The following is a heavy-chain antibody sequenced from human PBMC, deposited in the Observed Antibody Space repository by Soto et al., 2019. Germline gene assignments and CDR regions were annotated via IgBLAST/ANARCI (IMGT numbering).Heavy chain of an antibody. CDR3: ANDGDIVLLAADF. J-gene: IGHJ4*02. CDR2: ISRGGDSA. V-gene: IGHV3-23*01. D-gene: IGHD2-8*02. Sequence: GGSLRLSCVASGLIFSSFGMTWVRQAPGKGLEWVSGISRGGDSAYYADSVKGRFTIYRDNSKKTLNLQMNSLRAEDTAVYYCANDGDIVLLAADFWGQGTLVTVSS. CDR1: GLIFSSFG.